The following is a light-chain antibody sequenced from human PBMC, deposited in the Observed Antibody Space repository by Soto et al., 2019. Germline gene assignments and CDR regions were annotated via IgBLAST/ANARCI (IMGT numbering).Light chain of an antibody. Sequence: DIQMTQSPSSVSASVGDRVTINCRASQDISSWLAWYQQKPGKAPKLLIYAASNLQSGVPSRFSGSGSGTDFTLTISRLQPQDFATYFFQQGYNFAFAFGPGTKV. CDR2: AAS. CDR1: QDISSW. J-gene: IGKJ3*01. CDR3: QQGYNFAFA. V-gene: IGKV1-12*01.